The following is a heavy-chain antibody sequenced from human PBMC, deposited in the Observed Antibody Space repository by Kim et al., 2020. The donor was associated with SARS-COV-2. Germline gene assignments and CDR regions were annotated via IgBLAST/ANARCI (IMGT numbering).Heavy chain of an antibody. CDR1: DASISNYY. CDR3: ARTDGSGRFSSAMDV. D-gene: IGHD3-10*01. Sequence: SETLSLTCTTSDASISNYYLSWIRQPPGKGLEWIGYLYDTGSADYSPSFKSRVTISVYKSKNQFSLKVTSVTAADTAVYYCARTDGSGRFSSAMDVWGQGTSVIVSS. V-gene: IGHV4-59*01. CDR2: LYDTGSA. J-gene: IGHJ6*02.